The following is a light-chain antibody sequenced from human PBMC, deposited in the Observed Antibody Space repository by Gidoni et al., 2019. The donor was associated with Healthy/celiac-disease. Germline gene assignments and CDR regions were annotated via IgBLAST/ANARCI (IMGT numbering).Light chain of an antibody. CDR1: SGSIASNY. J-gene: IGLJ3*02. V-gene: IGLV6-57*02. CDR2: EDN. CDR3: QSYDSSNHRV. Sequence: NFMLTPPHSVSESPGQTVTISCTGSSGSIASNYVQWYQQRPGSAPTTVIYEDNQRPSGVPDRFSGSIDSSSNSASLTISGLKTEDEADYYCQSYDSSNHRVFGGGTKLTVL.